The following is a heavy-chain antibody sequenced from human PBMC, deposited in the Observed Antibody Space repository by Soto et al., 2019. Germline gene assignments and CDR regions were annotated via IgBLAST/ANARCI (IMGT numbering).Heavy chain of an antibody. D-gene: IGHD4-17*01. CDR3: ARDPNGDYVGAFDG. CDR2: IRGSGVGT. J-gene: IGHJ3*01. Sequence: EVQLLESGEPGGSLRVSCVASGFTFSGYAMTWVRQAPGKGLDWVSSIRGSGVGTTYADSVRGRFTILRDNSKNTLYLQMNRLRAEDTAVYYCARDPNGDYVGAFDGWGQGTMVTVSS. CDR1: GFTFSGYA. V-gene: IGHV3-23*01.